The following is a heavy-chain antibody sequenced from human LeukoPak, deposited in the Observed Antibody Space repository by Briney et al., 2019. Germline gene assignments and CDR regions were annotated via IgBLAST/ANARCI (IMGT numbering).Heavy chain of an antibody. V-gene: IGHV3-30*04. CDR2: ISYDGRNK. J-gene: IGHJ4*02. CDR3: ARDVSHYDRSGYSLDY. CDR1: GFIFSTYA. D-gene: IGHD3-22*01. Sequence: GRSLRLSCAASGFIFSTYAIHWVRQAPGKGLEWVAVISYDGRNKYYADSVEGRFSISRDNSENTLSLQMNSLRPEDTALYYCARDVSHYDRSGYSLDYWGQGTLVTVSS.